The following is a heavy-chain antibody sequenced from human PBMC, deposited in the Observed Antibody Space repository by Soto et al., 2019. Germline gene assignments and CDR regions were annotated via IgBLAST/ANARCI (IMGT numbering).Heavy chain of an antibody. CDR2: IYSGGST. CDR1: GFTVSSNY. V-gene: IGHV3-53*01. CDR3: ASQRMRSGSYYYYYYYGMDV. J-gene: IGHJ6*02. D-gene: IGHD1-26*01. Sequence: LRLSCAASGFTVSSNYMSWVRQAPGKGLEWVSVIYSGGSTYYADSVKGRFTISRDSSKNTLYLQMNSLRAEDTAVYHCASQRMRSGSYYYYYYYGMDVWGQGTTVTVSS.